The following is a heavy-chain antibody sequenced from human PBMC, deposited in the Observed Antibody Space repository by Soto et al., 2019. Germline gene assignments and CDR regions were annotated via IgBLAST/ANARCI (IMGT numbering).Heavy chain of an antibody. V-gene: IGHV4-39*07. CDR1: GGSISSSSYY. CDR2: IYYSGST. CDR3: AIYIVATKGIDY. J-gene: IGHJ4*02. D-gene: IGHD5-12*01. Sequence: SETLSLTCTVSGGSISSSSYYWGWIRQPPGKGLEWIGSIYYSGSTYYNPSLKSRVTISVDTSKNQFSLKLSSVTAADTAVYYCAIYIVATKGIDYWGQGTLVTVSS.